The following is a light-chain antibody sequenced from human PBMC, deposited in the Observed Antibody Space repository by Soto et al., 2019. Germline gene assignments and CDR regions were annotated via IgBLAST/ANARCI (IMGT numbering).Light chain of an antibody. CDR3: QQYNNWHRT. Sequence: EIVMTQSPATLSVSPGERATLSCRASQSVSSNLAWYQQKPGQAPRLLIYGASTRATGIPARFSGSGSGTEFTLTISSLQYEDFELYYCQQYNNWHRTLRQGTKV. V-gene: IGKV3-15*01. CDR2: GAS. CDR1: QSVSSN. J-gene: IGKJ1*01.